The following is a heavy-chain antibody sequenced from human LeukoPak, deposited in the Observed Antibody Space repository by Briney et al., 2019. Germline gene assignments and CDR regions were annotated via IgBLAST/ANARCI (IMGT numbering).Heavy chain of an antibody. J-gene: IGHJ4*02. CDR3: AKDTGSYPSSQFDS. Sequence: GGSLRLSCAASGLAVGRNYMNWVRQAPGKGLEWVSIIYSGGSTSYADSVKGRFTISRDNSKNTLYLHMNSLRAEDTAVYYCAKDTGSYPSSQFDSWGQGTLVTVSS. CDR1: GLAVGRNY. D-gene: IGHD1-26*01. V-gene: IGHV3-53*01. CDR2: IYSGGST.